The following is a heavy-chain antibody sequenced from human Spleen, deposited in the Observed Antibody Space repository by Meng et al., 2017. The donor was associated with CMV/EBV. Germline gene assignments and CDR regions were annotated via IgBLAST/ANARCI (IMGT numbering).Heavy chain of an antibody. CDR2: ISAYNGNT. D-gene: IGHD2-2*02. CDR3: ARDDRYCSSTSCYSPVDTAMVIYYYYGMDV. J-gene: IGHJ6*02. V-gene: IGHV1-18*01. CDR1: DDTFHTYA. Sequence: ASVKVSCKASDDTFHTYALSWVRQAPGQGLEWMGWISAYNGNTNYAQKLQGRVTMTTDTSTSTAYMELRSLRSDDTAVYYCARDDRYCSSTSCYSPVDTAMVIYYYYGMDVWGQGTTVTVSS.